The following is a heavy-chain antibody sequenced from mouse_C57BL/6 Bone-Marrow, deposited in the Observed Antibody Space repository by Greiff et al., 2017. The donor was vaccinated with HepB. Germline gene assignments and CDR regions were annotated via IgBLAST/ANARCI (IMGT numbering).Heavy chain of an antibody. V-gene: IGHV1-78*01. CDR1: GYTFTDHT. D-gene: IGHD4-1*01. CDR3: AELGRAPYYAMDY. CDR2: IYPRDGST. J-gene: IGHJ4*01. Sequence: VQVVESDAELVKPGASVKISCKVSGYTFTDHTIHWMKQRPEQGLEWIGYIYPRDGSTKYNEKFKGKATLTADKSSSTAYMQLNSLTSEDSAVYFCAELGRAPYYAMDYWGQGTSVTVSA.